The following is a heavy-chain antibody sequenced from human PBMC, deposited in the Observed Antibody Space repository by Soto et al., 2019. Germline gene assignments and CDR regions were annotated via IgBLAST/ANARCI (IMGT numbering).Heavy chain of an antibody. J-gene: IGHJ6*02. V-gene: IGHV1-8*01. CDR2: MNPNSGNT. Sequence: ASVKVSCKASGYTFTSYDINWVRQATGQGLEWMGWMNPNSGNTGYAQKLQGRVTMTRNTSISTAYMELSSLRSEDTAVYYCARRYYDFWSGYYDYYYYGMDVWGQGTTVTVSS. D-gene: IGHD3-3*01. CDR1: GYTFTSYD. CDR3: ARRYYDFWSGYYDYYYYGMDV.